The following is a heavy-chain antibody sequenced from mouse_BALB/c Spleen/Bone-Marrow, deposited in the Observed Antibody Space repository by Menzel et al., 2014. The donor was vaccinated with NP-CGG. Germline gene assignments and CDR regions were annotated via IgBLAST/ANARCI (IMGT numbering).Heavy chain of an antibody. CDR1: GFTFSSYG. CDR3: ARVWYFDY. V-gene: IGHV5-6-3*01. J-gene: IGHJ2*03. Sequence: EVKLVESGGGLVQPGGSLKLSCAASGFTFSSYGMSWVRQTPDKRLELVATINSNGGSTYYPDSVKGRFTISRDNAKNTLYLQMSGLKSGDTAMYYCARVWYFDYWGQGTSLTVSS. CDR2: INSNGGST.